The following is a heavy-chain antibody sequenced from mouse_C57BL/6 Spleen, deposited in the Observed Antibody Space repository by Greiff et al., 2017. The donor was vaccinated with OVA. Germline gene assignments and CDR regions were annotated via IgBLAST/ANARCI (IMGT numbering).Heavy chain of an antibody. CDR1: GYSITSGYY. D-gene: IGHD2-4*01. Sequence: EVQLQESGPGLVKPSQSLSLTCSVTGYSITSGYYWNWIRQFPGNKLEWMCYISYDGSNNYNPSLKNRISITRDTSKNQFFLKLNSVTTEDTATYYCARGDYYYAGFAYWGQGTLVTVSA. V-gene: IGHV3-6*01. CDR3: ARGDYYYAGFAY. CDR2: ISYDGSN. J-gene: IGHJ3*01.